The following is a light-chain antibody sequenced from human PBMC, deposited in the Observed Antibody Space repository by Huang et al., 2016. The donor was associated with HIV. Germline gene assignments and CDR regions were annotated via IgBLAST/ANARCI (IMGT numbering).Light chain of an antibody. J-gene: IGKJ2*01. CDR1: QSITTY. Sequence: DIQMTQSPSSLSASVGDRVNITCRESQSITTYLNWYQQKPGKATKLLLYRASTLQSGVPSRFSGSGSGADFTLTISTLQPEDFATYYCQQSYSTLPMYTFGQGTKLEIK. V-gene: IGKV1-39*01. CDR3: QQSYSTLPMYT. CDR2: RAS.